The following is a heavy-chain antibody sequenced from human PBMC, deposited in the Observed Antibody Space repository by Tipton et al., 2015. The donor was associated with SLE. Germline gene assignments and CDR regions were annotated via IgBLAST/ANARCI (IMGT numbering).Heavy chain of an antibody. CDR3: ARGVTGYFDHFYMDV. D-gene: IGHD1-14*01. J-gene: IGHJ6*03. CDR2: ISYSGST. Sequence: TLSLTCTVSGGSISSGGYYWSWIRQSPGKGLEWIGYISYSGSTNYNSSLKSRVTISIDKSKNQFSLKLTSVTAADTAVYFCARGVTGYFDHFYMDVWDKGTTVTVS. V-gene: IGHV4-31*03. CDR1: GGSISSGGYY.